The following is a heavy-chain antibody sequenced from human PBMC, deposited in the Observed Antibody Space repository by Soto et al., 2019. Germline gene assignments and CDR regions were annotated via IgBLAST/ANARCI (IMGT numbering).Heavy chain of an antibody. V-gene: IGHV3-30-3*01. CDR2: ISYGRSNK. CDR1: GFSLSSYA. CDR3: ARGVNRRYITMIGVLEGLMDDY. D-gene: IGHD3-22*01. J-gene: IGHJ4*02. Sequence: QVQLVESGGGVVQPGRSLRLSCAVSGFSLSSYAMHWVRQAPGKGLEWVAVISYGRSNKYYAVAVKGRFTISRDNSKNTLNLQMNSLRAEDTAVYYCARGVNRRYITMIGVLEGLMDDYWGQGTLVTVSS.